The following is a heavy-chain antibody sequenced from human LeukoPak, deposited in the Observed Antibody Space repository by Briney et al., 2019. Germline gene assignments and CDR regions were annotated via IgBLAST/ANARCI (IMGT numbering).Heavy chain of an antibody. D-gene: IGHD3-3*01. CDR3: ARGRIDLWFDP. Sequence: GASVKVSCKASGYTFTGYYMHWVRQAPGQGLEWMGWMNPNSGNTGYAQKFQGRVTITRNTSISTAYMELSSLRSEDTAVYYCARGRIDLWFDPWGQGTLVTVSS. V-gene: IGHV1-8*03. CDR1: GYTFTGYY. CDR2: MNPNSGNT. J-gene: IGHJ5*02.